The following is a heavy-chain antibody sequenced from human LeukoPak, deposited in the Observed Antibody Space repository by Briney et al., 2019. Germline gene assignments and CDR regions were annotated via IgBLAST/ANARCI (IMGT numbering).Heavy chain of an antibody. CDR3: ARSYDSSGYYATCDY. CDR1: GYTFTGYY. CDR2: INPNSGGT. Sequence: ASVKVSCKASGYTFTGYYMHWVRQAPGQGLEWMGWINPNSGGTSYAQKFQGRVTMTRDTSISTAYMELSRLRSDDTAVYYCARSYDSSGYYATCDYWGQGTLVTVSS. V-gene: IGHV1-2*02. J-gene: IGHJ4*02. D-gene: IGHD3-22*01.